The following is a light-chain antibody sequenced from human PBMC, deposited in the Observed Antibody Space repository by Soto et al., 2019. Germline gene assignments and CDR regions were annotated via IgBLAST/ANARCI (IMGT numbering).Light chain of an antibody. CDR3: CSFAGSFWL. V-gene: IGLV2-11*01. J-gene: IGLJ3*02. CDR2: DVS. CDR1: SSDVGYYPY. Sequence: QSVLTQPRSVSGSPGQSVTISCTGTSSDVGYYPYVSWYQQHPGKAPKLIIYDVSNRPSGVPDRFSGSKSGNTASLTISGHLPEDEADYHCCSFAGSFWLFGGGTKLTVL.